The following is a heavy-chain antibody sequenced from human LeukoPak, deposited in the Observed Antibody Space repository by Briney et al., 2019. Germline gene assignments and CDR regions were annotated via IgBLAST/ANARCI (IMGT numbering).Heavy chain of an antibody. CDR2: IHYSGST. V-gene: IGHV4-39*07. CDR3: ARDGLWIQNSFDI. CDR1: GGSISSSSFY. D-gene: IGHD5-18*01. Sequence: SETLSLTCTVSGGSISSSSFYWGWIRQPPGKGLEWIGGIHYSGSTYYNPSLKSRVTISVDTSKNQFSLKLSSVTAADTAVYYCARDGLWIQNSFDIWGQGTVVTVSS. J-gene: IGHJ3*02.